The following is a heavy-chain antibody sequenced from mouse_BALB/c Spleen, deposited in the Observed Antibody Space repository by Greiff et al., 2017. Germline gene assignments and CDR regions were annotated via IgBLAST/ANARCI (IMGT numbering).Heavy chain of an antibody. CDR2: IDPENGDT. CDR3: NARGRPSMDY. J-gene: IGHJ4*01. CDR1: GFNIKDYY. D-gene: IGHD3-3*01. V-gene: IGHV14-4*02. Sequence: DVQLQESGAELVRSGASVKLSCTASGFNIKDYYMHWVKQRPEQGLEWIGWIDPENGDTEYAPKFQGKATMTADTSSNTAYLQLSSLTSEDTAVYYCNARGRPSMDYWGQGTSVTVSS.